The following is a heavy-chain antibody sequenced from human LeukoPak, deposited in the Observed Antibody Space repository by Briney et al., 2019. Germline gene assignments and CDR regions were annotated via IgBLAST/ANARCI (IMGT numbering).Heavy chain of an antibody. V-gene: IGHV6-1*01. CDR3: VRVDGGSYHRTFDI. D-gene: IGHD1-26*01. J-gene: IGHJ3*02. Sequence: SQTLSLTSAISGDSISRNTITWNWIRQSPSRGLEWLGRTYYKSEWYNDYAVSVKSRIIINPDTSKNQFSPQLSSVTPEDTAMYYCVRVDGGSYHRTFDIWGQGTMVTVSS. CDR1: GDSISRNTIT. CDR2: TYYKSEWYN.